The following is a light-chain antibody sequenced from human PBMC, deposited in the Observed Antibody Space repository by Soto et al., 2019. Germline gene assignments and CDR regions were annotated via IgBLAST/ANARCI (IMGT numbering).Light chain of an antibody. V-gene: IGKV1-39*01. CDR2: AAS. CDR1: QSISNW. J-gene: IGKJ1*01. Sequence: DIQMTQSPSTLPASVGDRVTITGLASQSISNWLSWYQQKPGTAPKLLSYAASSLHSGVPSRFSVSGSGTDFTLTITRLQPEDFATYYCQQSFSTPWTFGQGTKVDIK. CDR3: QQSFSTPWT.